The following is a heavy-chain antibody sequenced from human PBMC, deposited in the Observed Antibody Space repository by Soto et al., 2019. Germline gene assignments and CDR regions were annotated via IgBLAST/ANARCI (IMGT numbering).Heavy chain of an antibody. CDR2: IWYDGSNK. CDR3: ARDLGDRFAHYYYYGMDV. Sequence: GGSLRLSCAASGFTFSSYGMHWVRQAPGKGLEWVAVIWYDGSNKYYADSVKGRFTISRDNSKNTLYLQMNSLRAEDTAVYYCARDLGDRFAHYYYYGMDVWGQGTTVTVSS. V-gene: IGHV3-33*01. D-gene: IGHD3-16*01. CDR1: GFTFSSYG. J-gene: IGHJ6*02.